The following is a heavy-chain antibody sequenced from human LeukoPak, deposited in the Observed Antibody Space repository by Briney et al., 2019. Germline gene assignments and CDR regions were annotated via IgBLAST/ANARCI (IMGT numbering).Heavy chain of an antibody. CDR1: GGSISSYY. D-gene: IGHD3-9*01. Sequence: SETLSLTCTVSGGSISSYYWSWIRQPPGKGLEWIGYIYYSGSTNYNPSLKSRVTISVDTSKNQFSLKLSSVTAADTAVYYCARGGFDILTGGYYFDYWGQGTLVTVSS. J-gene: IGHJ4*02. CDR2: IYYSGST. CDR3: ARGGFDILTGGYYFDY. V-gene: IGHV4-59*08.